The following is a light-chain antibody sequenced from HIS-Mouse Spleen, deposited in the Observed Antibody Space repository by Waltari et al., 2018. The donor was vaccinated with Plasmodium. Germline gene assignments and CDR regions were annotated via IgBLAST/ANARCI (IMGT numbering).Light chain of an antibody. CDR2: EVS. Sequence: QSALTQPPSASGSPGQSVTISCTGTSSDVGGYNYVSWYQQHPGKAPTLMIYEVSKRPSGVPARFSGAKSGNTASLTVSGLQAEDEADYYCSSYAGSNNLVFGGGTKLTVL. V-gene: IGLV2-8*01. CDR3: SSYAGSNNLV. CDR1: SSDVGGYNY. J-gene: IGLJ2*01.